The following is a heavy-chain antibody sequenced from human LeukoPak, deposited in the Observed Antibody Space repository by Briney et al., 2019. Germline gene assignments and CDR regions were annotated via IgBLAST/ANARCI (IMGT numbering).Heavy chain of an antibody. J-gene: IGHJ5*02. CDR3: AKGSFYGSVNWFDP. D-gene: IGHD3-10*01. CDR2: IYSDNT. CDR1: GFTVSSNS. Sequence: GGSLRLSCTVSGFTVSSNSMSWVRQAPGKGLEWVSFIYSDNTHYSDSVKGRFTISRDNSKNTLYLQMNSLRAEDTAVYYCAKGSFYGSVNWFDPWGQGTLVTVSS. V-gene: IGHV3-66*03.